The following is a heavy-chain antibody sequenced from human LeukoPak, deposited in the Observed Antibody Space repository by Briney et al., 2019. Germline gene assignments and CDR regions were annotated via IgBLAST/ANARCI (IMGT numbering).Heavy chain of an antibody. V-gene: IGHV4-59*08. J-gene: IGHJ4*02. D-gene: IGHD6-13*01. CDR2: IYYSGST. Sequence: SETLSLTCTVSGGSISSYYWRWIRQPPGKGLEGIGYIYYSGSTNYNPSLKSRVTISVDTSKNQFSLKLSSVTAADTAVYYCARLDSSSWYVGLGYWGQGTLVTVSS. CDR1: GGSISSYY. CDR3: ARLDSSSWYVGLGY.